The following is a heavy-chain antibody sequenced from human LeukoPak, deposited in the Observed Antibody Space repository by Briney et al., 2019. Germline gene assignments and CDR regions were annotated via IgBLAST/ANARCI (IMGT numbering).Heavy chain of an antibody. Sequence: GGSLRLSCAASGFTFSTYWMSWVRQAPGKGLEWVANIKQDGSAKYYVDSVKGRFTISRDNSKNTLYLQMNSLRAEDTAVYYCAKDSGSYGSASYTHDYWGQGTLVTVSS. D-gene: IGHD3-10*01. CDR2: IKQDGSAK. CDR1: GFTFSTYW. V-gene: IGHV3-7*01. J-gene: IGHJ4*02. CDR3: AKDSGSYGSASYTHDY.